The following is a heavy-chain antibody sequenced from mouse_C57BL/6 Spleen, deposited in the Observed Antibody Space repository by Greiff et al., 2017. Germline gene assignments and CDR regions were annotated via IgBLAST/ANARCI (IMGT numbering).Heavy chain of an antibody. Sequence: QVQLQQPGAELVRPGSSVKLSCKASGYTFTSYWMHWVKQRPIQGLEWIGNIDPSDSETHYNQKFKDKATLTVDKSSSTAYMQLSSLTSEDSAVYYCARRNYGSYLYYFDYWGQGTTLTVSS. CDR1: GYTFTSYW. CDR2: IDPSDSET. V-gene: IGHV1-52*01. J-gene: IGHJ2*01. D-gene: IGHD2-1*01. CDR3: ARRNYGSYLYYFDY.